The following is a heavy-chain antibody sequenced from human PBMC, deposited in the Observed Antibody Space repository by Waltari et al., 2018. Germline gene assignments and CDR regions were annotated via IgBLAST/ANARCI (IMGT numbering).Heavy chain of an antibody. J-gene: IGHJ4*02. CDR2: INPSGGST. CDR1: GYPFTRYF. Sequence: VQLVQSGAEVKKPGASVRVSCMTSGYPFTRYFIHWVRQAPGQGLEWVGTINPSGGSTSYSQKFQDRVTVTMDAPTTTVYMDLSGLRSEDTAVYFCARGLKYGDYASAYWGQGTLVTVSS. V-gene: IGHV1-46*03. CDR3: ARGLKYGDYASAY. D-gene: IGHD4-17*01.